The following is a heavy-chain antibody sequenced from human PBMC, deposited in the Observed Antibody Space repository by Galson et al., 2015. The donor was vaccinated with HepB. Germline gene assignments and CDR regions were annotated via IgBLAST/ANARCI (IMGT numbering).Heavy chain of an antibody. CDR1: GGSISSGGYY. J-gene: IGHJ3*02. Sequence: TLSLTCTVSGGSISSGGYYWSWIRQHPGKGLEWIGYTYYSGSTYYSPSLKSRVTISVDTSKNQFSLKLSSVTAADTAVYYCARDSGRAFDIWGQGTMVTVSS. D-gene: IGHD2-15*01. V-gene: IGHV4-31*03. CDR2: TYYSGST. CDR3: ARDSGRAFDI.